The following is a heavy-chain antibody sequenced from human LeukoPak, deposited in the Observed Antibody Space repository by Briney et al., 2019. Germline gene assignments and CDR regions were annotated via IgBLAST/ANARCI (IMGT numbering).Heavy chain of an antibody. V-gene: IGHV6-1*01. CDR2: TYYRSRWYN. CDR1: GDSVSSNSAA. J-gene: IGHJ2*01. Sequence: SQTLSLTCAISGDSVSSNSAAWNWIRQSPSRGLEWLGRTYYRSRWYNDYALSVESRITINPDTSKNQFSLQLNSVTPEDTAVYYCASSGSLGMRDWYFDLWGRGTLVTVSS. CDR3: ASSGSLGMRDWYFDL. D-gene: IGHD1-26*01.